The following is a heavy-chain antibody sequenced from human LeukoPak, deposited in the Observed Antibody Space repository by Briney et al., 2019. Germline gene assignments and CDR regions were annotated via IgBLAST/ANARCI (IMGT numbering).Heavy chain of an antibody. CDR1: GGSISSYY. Sequence: SETLSLTCTVSGGSISSYYWSWIRQPPGKGLEWIGYIYYSGSTNYNPSLKSRVTISVDTSKNQFSLKLSSVTAADTAVYYCASGISVDYWGQGTLVTVSS. J-gene: IGHJ4*02. CDR2: IYYSGST. CDR3: ASGISVDY. D-gene: IGHD1-26*01. V-gene: IGHV4-59*01.